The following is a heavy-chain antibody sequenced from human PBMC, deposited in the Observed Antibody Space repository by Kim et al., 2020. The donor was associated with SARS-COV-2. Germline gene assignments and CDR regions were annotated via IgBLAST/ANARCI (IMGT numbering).Heavy chain of an antibody. CDR1: GFFVSNTY. V-gene: IGHV3-53*01. CDR3: ARLGPETANDDYGMDG. J-gene: IGHJ6*04. D-gene: IGHD2-21*02. Sequence: GGSLRLSCAASGFFVSNTYLSWVRQAPGKGLEWVSVIYSGATTYYADSVRGRFTISRDNSRNTVYLQMNSLRAEDTAVYYCARLGPETANDDYGMDGGAKGTTVTVST. CDR2: IYSGATT.